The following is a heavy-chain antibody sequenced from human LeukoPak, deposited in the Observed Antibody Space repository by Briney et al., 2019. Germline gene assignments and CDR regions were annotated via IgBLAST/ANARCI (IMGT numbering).Heavy chain of an antibody. V-gene: IGHV3-33*01. D-gene: IGHD6-19*01. CDR2: IWYDGSNK. Sequence: PGGSLRLSCAASGFTFSNYGMHWVPQAPGKGLEWVSVIWYDGSNKYYADSVKGRFTISRDNSKNTLYLQMNSLRAEDTAVYYCVRVAVAGNLNNWFDPWGQGTLVTVSS. J-gene: IGHJ5*02. CDR3: VRVAVAGNLNNWFDP. CDR1: GFTFSNYG.